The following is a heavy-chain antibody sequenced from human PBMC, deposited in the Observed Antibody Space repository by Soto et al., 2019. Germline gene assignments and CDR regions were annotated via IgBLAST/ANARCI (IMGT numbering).Heavy chain of an antibody. V-gene: IGHV1-69*01. CDR2: IIPIFGTA. J-gene: IGHJ6*02. CDR3: ARSMPADCQPGGSCLYYYYYGIDV. D-gene: IGHD2-15*01. Sequence: QVQLVQSGAEVKKPGSSVKVSCKASGGTFSSYAISWVRQAPGQGLEWMGGIIPIFGTANYAQKFQGRVTITADESTSTAYMELSRLRSEDTAVYYCARSMPADCQPGGSCLYYYYYGIDVWCQGTTVTVSS. CDR1: GGTFSSYA.